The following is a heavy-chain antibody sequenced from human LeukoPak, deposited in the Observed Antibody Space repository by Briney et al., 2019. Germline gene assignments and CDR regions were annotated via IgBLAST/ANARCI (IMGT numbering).Heavy chain of an antibody. V-gene: IGHV1-2*02. D-gene: IGHD2-2*01. J-gene: IGHJ4*02. CDR1: GYTFTGYY. CDR3: ARTFCSTTSCYLPPFDY. CDR2: INPDNGGT. Sequence: ASVQVSCKASGYTFTGYYIHWVRQAPGQGFEWMGWINPDNGGTNYAQKFQGRATMTRDTSISTAYMELTRLKSDDTAVYYCARTFCSTTSCYLPPFDYWGQGALVTVSS.